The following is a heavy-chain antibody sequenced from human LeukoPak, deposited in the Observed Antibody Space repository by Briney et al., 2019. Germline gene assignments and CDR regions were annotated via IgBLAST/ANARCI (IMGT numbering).Heavy chain of an antibody. CDR2: INHSGSI. Sequence: PSETLSLTCAVYGGSFSGYYWNWIRQPPGKGLEWIGEINHSGSINYNSSLKSRVTISVDTSKNQFSLKLSSVTAADTAMYAGRMGRRFGERYYYYHYMDVWGKGTTVTISS. CDR3: RMGRRFGERYYYYHYMDV. CDR1: GGSFSGYY. J-gene: IGHJ6*03. D-gene: IGHD3-10*01. V-gene: IGHV4-34*01.